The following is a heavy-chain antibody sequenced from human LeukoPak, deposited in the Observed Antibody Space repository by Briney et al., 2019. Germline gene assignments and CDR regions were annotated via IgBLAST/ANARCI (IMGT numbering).Heavy chain of an antibody. V-gene: IGHV4-61*03. J-gene: IGHJ6*02. Sequence: PSETLSLTCTVSGGSISSGGYYWSWIRQSPGKGLEWIGYIYYSGSTNYNPSLQSRVTISVDTSRSNFSLKLSSVTAADTAVYYCARDRDFWSGSYYYTMDVWGQGTTVTVSS. CDR1: GGSISSGGYY. CDR2: IYYSGST. CDR3: ARDRDFWSGSYYYTMDV. D-gene: IGHD3-3*01.